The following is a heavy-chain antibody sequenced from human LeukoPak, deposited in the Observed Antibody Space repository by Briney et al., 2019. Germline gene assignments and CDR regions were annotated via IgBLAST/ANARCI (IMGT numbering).Heavy chain of an antibody. CDR2: IYTSGST. CDR3: ARDGSRLDSSWFDY. V-gene: IGHV4-4*07. CDR1: GGSISSYY. D-gene: IGHD6-13*01. Sequence: PSETLSLTCTVSGGSISSYYGSWILQPAGKGLEWIGRIYTSGSTNYNPSLKSRVTMSVDTSKNQFSLKLSSVTAADTAVYYCARDGSRLDSSWFDYWGQGTLVTVSS. J-gene: IGHJ4*02.